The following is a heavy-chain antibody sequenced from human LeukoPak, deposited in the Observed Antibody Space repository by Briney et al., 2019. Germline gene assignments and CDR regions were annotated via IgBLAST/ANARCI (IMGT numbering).Heavy chain of an antibody. CDR2: IYPSGRI. D-gene: IGHD3-22*01. CDR3: TREGYDRSGYFLDF. Sequence: SETLSLTCSVSGGSMTDSWWSWFRQAPGKGFEWLGFIYPSGRIEYSPSLRSRVSFSVATSRMEATVRLRSVTASDTAGYYCTREGYDRSGYFLDFWGQGILVTVSS. CDR1: GGSMTDSW. V-gene: IGHV4-59*12. J-gene: IGHJ4*02.